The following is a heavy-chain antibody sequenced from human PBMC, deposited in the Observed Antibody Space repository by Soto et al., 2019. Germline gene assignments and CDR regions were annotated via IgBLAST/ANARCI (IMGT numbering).Heavy chain of an antibody. CDR3: ARGRDIVVVVAATTNYYYYMDV. V-gene: IGHV1-8*01. CDR1: GYTFTSYD. J-gene: IGHJ6*03. D-gene: IGHD2-15*01. Sequence: QVQLVQSGAEVKKPGASVKVSCKASGYTFTSYDINWVRQATGQGLEWMGWMNPNSGNTCYAQKFHGRVTMTRNTSISTAYMELSSLRSEDTAVYYCARGRDIVVVVAATTNYYYYMDVWGKGTTVTVSS. CDR2: MNPNSGNT.